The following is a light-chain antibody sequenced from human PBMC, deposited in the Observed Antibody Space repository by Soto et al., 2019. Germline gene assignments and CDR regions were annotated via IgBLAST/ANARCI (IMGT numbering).Light chain of an antibody. J-gene: IGLJ3*02. CDR1: SSNIGAGYD. Sequence: QTVVTQPPSVSGAPGQRVTISCTESSSNIGAGYDVHWYQQLPGTAPKLLIYGNSNRPSGVPDRFSGSKSGTSASLAITGLQAEDEADYYCQYYDSSLSGWVFGGGTQLTVL. CDR2: GNS. CDR3: QYYDSSLSGWV. V-gene: IGLV1-40*01.